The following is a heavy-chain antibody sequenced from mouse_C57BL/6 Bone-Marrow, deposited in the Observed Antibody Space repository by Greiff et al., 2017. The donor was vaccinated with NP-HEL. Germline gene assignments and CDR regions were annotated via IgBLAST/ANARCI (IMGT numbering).Heavy chain of an antibody. J-gene: IGHJ1*03. CDR2: ISYSGST. D-gene: IGHD1-1*01. Sequence: EVKLMESGPGLAKPSQTLSLTCSVTGYSITSDYWNWIRKFPGNKLEYMGYISYSGSTYYNPSLKSRISITRDTSKNQYYLQLNSVTTEDTATYYCARFGYGSRLYWYFDVWGTGTTVTVSS. CDR1: GYSITSDY. V-gene: IGHV3-8*01. CDR3: ARFGYGSRLYWYFDV.